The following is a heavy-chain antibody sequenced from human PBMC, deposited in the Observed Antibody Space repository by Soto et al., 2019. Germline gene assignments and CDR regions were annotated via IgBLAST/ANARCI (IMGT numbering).Heavy chain of an antibody. D-gene: IGHD3-3*01. CDR1: GFTFSGYA. Sequence: GGSLRLSCAASGFTFSGYAMTWVRQAPGKGLECVSEINDGGGSTYYADSVKGRFTISRDNSKNTLFLQMNSLRAEDTAVYYCAKAQGSLTSRFNCFDHWGQGTLVTVSS. V-gene: IGHV3-23*01. CDR2: INDGGGST. J-gene: IGHJ4*02. CDR3: AKAQGSLTSRFNCFDH.